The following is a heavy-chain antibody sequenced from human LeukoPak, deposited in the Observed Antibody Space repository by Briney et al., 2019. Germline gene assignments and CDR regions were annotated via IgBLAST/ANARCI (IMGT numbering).Heavy chain of an antibody. J-gene: IGHJ4*02. CDR1: GFTFSSYS. V-gene: IGHV3-21*01. CDR2: ISSSSGYI. D-gene: IGHD3-22*01. Sequence: GGSLRLSCAASGFTFSSYSMNWVRQAPGKGLEWVSSISSSSGYIYYADSVKGRFTISRDNAKNSLYLQMNSLRAEDTAVYYCARSDYYDSSGLDYWGQGTLVTVSS. CDR3: ARSDYYDSSGLDY.